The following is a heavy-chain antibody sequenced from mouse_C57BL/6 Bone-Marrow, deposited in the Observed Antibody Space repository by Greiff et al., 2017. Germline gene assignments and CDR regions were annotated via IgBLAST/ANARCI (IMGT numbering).Heavy chain of an antibody. CDR1: GYTFTSYW. V-gene: IGHV1-64*01. CDR2: IHPNSGST. J-gene: IGHJ2*01. Sequence: QVQLKQPGAELVKPGASVKLSCKASGYTFTSYWMHWVKQRPGQGLEWIGMIHPNSGSTNYNEKFKSKATLTVDKSSSTAYMQRSSLTSEDSAVYYCARNPVDFDYWGQGTTLTVSS. CDR3: ARNPVDFDY.